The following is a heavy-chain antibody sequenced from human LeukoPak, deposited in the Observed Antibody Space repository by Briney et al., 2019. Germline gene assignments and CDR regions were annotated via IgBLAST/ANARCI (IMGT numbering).Heavy chain of an antibody. CDR2: ISYDGSNK. Sequence: QSGGSLRLSCAASGFTFSSYAMHWVRQAPGKGLEWVAVISYDGSNKYYADSVKGRFTISRDNSKNTLYLQMNSLRAEDTAVYYCARGWGSSIYASAFDIWGQGTMVTISS. D-gene: IGHD2-2*01. CDR1: GFTFSSYA. CDR3: ARGWGSSIYASAFDI. J-gene: IGHJ3*02. V-gene: IGHV3-30-3*01.